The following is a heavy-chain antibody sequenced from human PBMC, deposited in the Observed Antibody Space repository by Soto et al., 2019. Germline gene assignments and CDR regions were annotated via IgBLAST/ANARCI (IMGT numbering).Heavy chain of an antibody. Sequence: QITLKESGPTLVKPTQTLTLTCTFSGFSLSTSGVGVGWIRQPPGQALEWLALIYWDVDKRYSLSLQSRLTIXTGNSXXQVVLTMTTLDPMDTARYYCARRRATRGWDDFFDYWGQGTLVTVSS. CDR3: ARRRATRGWDDFFDY. J-gene: IGHJ4*02. CDR1: GFSLSTSGVG. V-gene: IGHV2-5*02. CDR2: IYWDVDK. D-gene: IGHD6-19*01.